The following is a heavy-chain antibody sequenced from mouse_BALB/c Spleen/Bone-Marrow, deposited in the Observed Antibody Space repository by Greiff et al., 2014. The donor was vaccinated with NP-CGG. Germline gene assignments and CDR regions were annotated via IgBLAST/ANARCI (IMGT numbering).Heavy chain of an antibody. CDR2: IYPGNSDT. V-gene: IGHV1-5*01. CDR1: GYTFTSYW. CDR3: TRAMITRAWFAY. J-gene: IGHJ3*01. Sequence: EVQVVESGTVLARPGASVKMSCKASGYTFTSYWMHWVKQRPGQGLEWIGAIYPGNSDTSYNQKFKGKAKLTAVTSTSTAYMELSSLTNEDSAVYYCTRAMITRAWFAYWGQGTLVTVSA. D-gene: IGHD2-4*01.